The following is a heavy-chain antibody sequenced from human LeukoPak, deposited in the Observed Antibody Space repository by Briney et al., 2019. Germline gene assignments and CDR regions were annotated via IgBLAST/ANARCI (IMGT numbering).Heavy chain of an antibody. CDR2: IKSKTDGGTT. J-gene: IGHJ4*02. D-gene: IGHD1-26*01. V-gene: IGHV3-15*01. Sequence: SGGSLRLSCAASGFTFSNAWMSWVRQAPGKGLEWVGRIKSKTDGGTTDYAAPVKGRFTISRDDSKNTPYLQMNSLKTEDTAVYYCTTGGGVGARPYWGQGTPVTVSS. CDR1: GFTFSNAW. CDR3: TTGGGVGARPY.